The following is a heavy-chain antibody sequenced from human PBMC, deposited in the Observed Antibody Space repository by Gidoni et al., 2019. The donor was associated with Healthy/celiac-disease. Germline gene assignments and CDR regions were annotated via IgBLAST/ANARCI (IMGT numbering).Heavy chain of an antibody. V-gene: IGHV3-33*01. J-gene: IGHJ6*02. CDR3: ARGGGQEYCSGGSCYLDYYYGMDV. D-gene: IGHD2-15*01. CDR2: IWYDGSNK. CDR1: GFTFSSYG. Sequence: QVQLVESGGGVVQPGRSLRLSCAASGFTFSSYGMHWVRQAPGKGLEWVAVIWYDGSNKYYADSVKGRFTISRDNSKNTLYLQMNSLRAEDTAVYYCARGGGQEYCSGGSCYLDYYYGMDVWGQGTTVTVSS.